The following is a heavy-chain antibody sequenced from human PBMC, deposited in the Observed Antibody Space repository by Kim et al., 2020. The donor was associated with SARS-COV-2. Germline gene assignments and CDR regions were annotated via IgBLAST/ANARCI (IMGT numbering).Heavy chain of an antibody. CDR3: ARDITYCTSTSCSRNGMDV. Sequence: ASVKVSCKASGYTFTSYAMNWVRQAPGQGLEWMGWINTNTGIPTYAQGFTGRFVFSLDTSVSTAYLQISSLKTEDTAVYYCARDITYCTSTSCSRNGMDVWGQGTTVTVSS. J-gene: IGHJ6*02. D-gene: IGHD2-2*01. V-gene: IGHV7-4-1*02. CDR2: INTNTGIP. CDR1: GYTFTSYA.